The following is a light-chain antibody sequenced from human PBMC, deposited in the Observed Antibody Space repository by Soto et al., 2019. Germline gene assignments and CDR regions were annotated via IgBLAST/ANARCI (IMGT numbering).Light chain of an antibody. J-gene: IGKJ1*01. CDR3: QQSGESQWT. CDR2: GAS. CDR1: QSVQFNY. Sequence: EIVLTQSPGTLSLSPGERATLSCRASQSVQFNYVAWYQQKPGQAPRLLIYGASGRATGIPGRFSGSGSGMDFTLTISSLEPEDFAVYYCQQSGESQWTFGQGTKVEN. V-gene: IGKV3-20*01.